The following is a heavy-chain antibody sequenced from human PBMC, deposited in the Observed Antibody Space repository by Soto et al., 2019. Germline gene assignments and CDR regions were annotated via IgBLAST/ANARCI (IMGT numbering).Heavy chain of an antibody. CDR1: GFTFSSYA. CDR2: ISGSGGST. Sequence: PGGSLRLSCAASGFTFSSYAMSWVRQAPGKGLEWVSAISGSGGSTYYADSVKGRFTISRDNSKNTLYLQMNSLRAEDTAVYYCASDIVVVPAAPYYYYGMDVWGQGTTVTVSS. D-gene: IGHD2-2*01. CDR3: ASDIVVVPAAPYYYYGMDV. J-gene: IGHJ6*02. V-gene: IGHV3-23*01.